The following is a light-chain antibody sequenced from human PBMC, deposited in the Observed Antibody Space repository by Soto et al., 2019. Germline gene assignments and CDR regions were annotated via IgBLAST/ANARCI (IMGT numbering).Light chain of an antibody. Sequence: EIVLTQSPGNLSLSPGERATLSCRASQSVSSSYLAWYQQKHGQAPRLLIYGASIRATGIPDRFSGSVSGTDFTLTISRLEPEDFAFYYCQHYGSSLFTFGPGTKVDIK. J-gene: IGKJ3*01. CDR1: QSVSSSY. CDR3: QHYGSSLFT. V-gene: IGKV3-20*01. CDR2: GAS.